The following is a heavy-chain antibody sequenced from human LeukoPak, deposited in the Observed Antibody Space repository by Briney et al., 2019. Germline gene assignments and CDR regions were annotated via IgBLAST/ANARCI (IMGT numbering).Heavy chain of an antibody. CDR1: GGTFSSYA. V-gene: IGHV1-69*04. CDR2: IIPILGIA. J-gene: IGHJ4*02. D-gene: IGHD2-15*01. CDR3: ARLPLMVERTSYSFDY. Sequence: ASVKVSCKASGGTFSSYAISWVRQAPGQGLEWMGRIIPILGIANYAQKFQGRVTITADKSTSTAYMELSSLRSEDTAVYYCARLPLMVERTSYSFDYWGQGTLVTVSS.